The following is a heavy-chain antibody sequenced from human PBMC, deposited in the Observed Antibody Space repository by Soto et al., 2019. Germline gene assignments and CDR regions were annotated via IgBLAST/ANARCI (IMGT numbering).Heavy chain of an antibody. CDR2: ISTNSRTI. CDR3: ARDGAWAFDY. Sequence: EVQLVESGGGLVQPGGSLRLSCVASGFTFSSYSMNWVRQAPGKGLEWVSYISTNSRTIHYADSVKGRFTISRDNAKNSLYLEMNSLRDEDTAVYYWARDGAWAFDYGGQGPLLTVSP. J-gene: IGHJ4*02. CDR1: GFTFSSYS. V-gene: IGHV3-48*02. D-gene: IGHD1-26*01.